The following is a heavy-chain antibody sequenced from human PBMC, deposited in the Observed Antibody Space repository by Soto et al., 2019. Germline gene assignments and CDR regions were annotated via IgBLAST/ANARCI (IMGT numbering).Heavy chain of an antibody. J-gene: IGHJ5*02. V-gene: IGHV1-8*01. D-gene: IGHD6-13*01. Sequence: ASVKVSCKASGYTFTSYDINWVRQATGQGLEWMGWMNPNSGNTGYAQKFQGRVTMTRNTSITTAYMELSSLRSEDMGLYYCARGHRSSTWHSFDPWGQGTLVTVSS. CDR1: GYTFTSYD. CDR3: ARGHRSSTWHSFDP. CDR2: MNPNSGNT.